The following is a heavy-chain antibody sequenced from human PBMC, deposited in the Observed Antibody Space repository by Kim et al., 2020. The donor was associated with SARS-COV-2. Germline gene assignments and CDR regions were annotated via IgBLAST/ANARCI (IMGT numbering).Heavy chain of an antibody. CDR3: ARAYYDSSGYYNRVPRYYG. Sequence: SETLSLTCAVYGGSFSGYYWSWIRQPPGKGLEWIGEINHSGSPNYNPSLKSRVTISVDTSKNQFSLKLSSVTAADTAVYYCARAYYDSSGYYNRVPRYYG. V-gene: IGHV4-34*01. CDR1: GGSFSGYY. J-gene: IGHJ6*01. CDR2: INHSGSP. D-gene: IGHD3-22*01.